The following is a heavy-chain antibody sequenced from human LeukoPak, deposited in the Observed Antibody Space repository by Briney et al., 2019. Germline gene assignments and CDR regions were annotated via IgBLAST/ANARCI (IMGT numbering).Heavy chain of an antibody. Sequence: GSLRLSCAASEFTFSRDSMNWVRQAPGKGLEWVSYINGGSSPIYYADSVRGRFTISRDNAKNSLYLQMNSLRAEDTAVYYCARYSGRAVVNPFDYWGQGTLVTVSS. CDR1: EFTFSRDS. V-gene: IGHV3-48*01. D-gene: IGHD4-23*01. J-gene: IGHJ4*02. CDR2: INGGSSPI. CDR3: ARYSGRAVVNPFDY.